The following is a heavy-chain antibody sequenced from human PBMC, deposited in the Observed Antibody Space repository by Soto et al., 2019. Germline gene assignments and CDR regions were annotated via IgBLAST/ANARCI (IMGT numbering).Heavy chain of an antibody. Sequence: GESLKISCKGSGYSFTSYWISWVRQMPGKGLEWMGRIDPSDSYTNYSPSFQGHVTISADKSISTAYLQWSSLKASDTAMYYCARLTADYGDYLGYYYGMDVWGQGTTVTVSS. J-gene: IGHJ6*02. CDR3: ARLTADYGDYLGYYYGMDV. D-gene: IGHD4-17*01. CDR2: IDPSDSYT. V-gene: IGHV5-10-1*01. CDR1: GYSFTSYW.